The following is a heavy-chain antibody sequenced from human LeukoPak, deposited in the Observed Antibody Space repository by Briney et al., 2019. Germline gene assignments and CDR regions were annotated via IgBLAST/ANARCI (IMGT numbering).Heavy chain of an antibody. V-gene: IGHV4-31*03. J-gene: IGHJ2*01. D-gene: IGHD4-23*01. CDR3: ARDCGVDYGGPGDFDL. CDR2: IYYSGST. Sequence: PSETLSLTCTVSGGSISSGGYYWSWIRQHPGKGLEWIGYIYYSGSTYYNPSLKSRVTISVDTSKNQFSLKLSSVTAADTAVYYCARDCGVDYGGPGDFDLWGRGTLVTVSS. CDR1: GGSISSGGYY.